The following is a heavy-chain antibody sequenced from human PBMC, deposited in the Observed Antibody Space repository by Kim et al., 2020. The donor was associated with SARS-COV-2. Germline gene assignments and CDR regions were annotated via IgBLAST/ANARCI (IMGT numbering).Heavy chain of an antibody. V-gene: IGHV1-69*13. CDR1: GGTFSSYA. Sequence: SVKVSCKASGGTFSSYAISWVRQAPGQGLEWMGGIIPIFGTANYAQKFQGRVTITADESTSTAYMELSSLRSEDTAVYYCARADSRLEMATMSPFGYWGQGTLVTVSS. CDR3: ARADSRLEMATMSPFGY. J-gene: IGHJ4*02. CDR2: IIPIFGTA. D-gene: IGHD5-12*01.